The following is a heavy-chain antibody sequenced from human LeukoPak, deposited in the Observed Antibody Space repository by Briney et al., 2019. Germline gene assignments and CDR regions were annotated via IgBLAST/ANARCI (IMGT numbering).Heavy chain of an antibody. D-gene: IGHD2-21*02. J-gene: IGHJ4*02. CDR3: ARDIVVVTAMFYFDY. Sequence: ASVKVSCKASGYTFTSYAIHWVRQAPGQRLEWMGWINAGNGNTKYSQKFQDRDTITRDTSASTAYMELSSLRSEDTAVYYCARDIVVVTAMFYFDYWGQGTLVTVSS. CDR2: INAGNGNT. V-gene: IGHV1-3*01. CDR1: GYTFTSYA.